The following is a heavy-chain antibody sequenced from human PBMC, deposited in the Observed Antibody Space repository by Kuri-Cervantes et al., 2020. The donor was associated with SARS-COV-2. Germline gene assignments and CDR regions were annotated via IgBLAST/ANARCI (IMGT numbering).Heavy chain of an antibody. V-gene: IGHV4-59*01. J-gene: IGHJ4*02. CDR1: GASISRYY. D-gene: IGHD4-17*01. CDR3: ARGTIGFGDDYFDY. CDR2: IYYTGST. Sequence: SETLSLTCTVSGASISRYYWSWIRQPPGEGPEWIGYIYYTGSTNSNPSLKSRVTISMDTSKSQFSLKVSSVTAADTAVYYCARGTIGFGDDYFDYWSQGTLVTVSS.